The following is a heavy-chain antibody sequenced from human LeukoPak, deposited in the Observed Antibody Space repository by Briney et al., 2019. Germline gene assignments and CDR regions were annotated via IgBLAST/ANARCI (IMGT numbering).Heavy chain of an antibody. CDR1: GGTFISYA. CDR3: ARGILRYDYLDY. D-gene: IGHD2-2*01. Sequence: SVKVSCKASGGTFISYAISWVLQAPGQGLEWMGRIIPIFGTANYAQKFQGRVTITTDESTSTAYMELSSLRSEDTAVYYCARGILRYDYLDYWGQGTLVTVSS. J-gene: IGHJ4*02. CDR2: IIPIFGTA. V-gene: IGHV1-69*05.